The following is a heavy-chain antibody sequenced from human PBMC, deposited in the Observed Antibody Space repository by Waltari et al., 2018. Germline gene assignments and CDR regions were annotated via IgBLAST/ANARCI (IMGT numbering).Heavy chain of an antibody. CDR1: GFSLSTSGVG. J-gene: IGHJ3*02. CDR2: IYWNDDK. D-gene: IGHD3-10*01. CDR3: AHRPWPYTKSITSGRHYYGSGSPATFDI. V-gene: IGHV2-5*01. Sequence: QITLKESGPTLVKPTQTLTLTCTFSGFSLSTSGVGVGWIRQPPGQALEWLALIYWNDDKRYSPPLKSRLNITKDTSKNQVVLTMTNMDPVDTATYYCAHRPWPYTKSITSGRHYYGSGSPATFDIWGQGTMVTVSS.